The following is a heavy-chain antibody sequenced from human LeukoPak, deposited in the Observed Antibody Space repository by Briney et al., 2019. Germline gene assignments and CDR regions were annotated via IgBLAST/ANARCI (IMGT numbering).Heavy chain of an antibody. V-gene: IGHV3-23*01. Sequence: GGSLRLSCAASGFTFSSYAMSWVRQAPGKGLECVSHIIGSGDSTNYADSVKGRFTISRDNPENTLYLQLNSLRPDDTGVYYCARVRVILTTMASFSYWGLGTLVTVSS. CDR3: ARVRVILTTMASFSY. D-gene: IGHD3-9*01. J-gene: IGHJ4*02. CDR2: IIGSGDST. CDR1: GFTFSSYA.